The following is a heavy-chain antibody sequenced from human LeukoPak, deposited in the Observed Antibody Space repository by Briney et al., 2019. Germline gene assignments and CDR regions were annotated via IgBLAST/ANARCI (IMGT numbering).Heavy chain of an antibody. CDR3: ARVVGQYYYGSGSYYQYYFGY. CDR1: GGSISSYY. Sequence: SETLSLTCTVSGGSISSYYWSWIRQPPGKGLEWIGYIYYSGSTNYNPSLKSRVTISVDTSKNQFSLKLSSVTAADTAVYYCARVVGQYYYGSGSYYQYYFGYWGQGTLVTVSS. CDR2: IYYSGST. D-gene: IGHD3-10*01. J-gene: IGHJ4*02. V-gene: IGHV4-59*01.